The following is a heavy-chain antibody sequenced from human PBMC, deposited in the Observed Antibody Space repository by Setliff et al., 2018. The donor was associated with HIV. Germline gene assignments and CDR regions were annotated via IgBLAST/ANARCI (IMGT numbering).Heavy chain of an antibody. J-gene: IGHJ6*02. CDR2: INQDGNQI. Sequence: GGSLRLSCAASGFIFSTNWMSWVRQAPGKGPEWVANINQDGNQIYYLQSVKGRFTISRDNAKNSLYLQMNSLRADDTAVYFCARPTNIDTLYYGSQTFYMYYYGLDVWGQGTTVTV. D-gene: IGHD1-26*01. CDR1: GFIFSTNW. CDR3: ARPTNIDTLYYGSQTFYMYYYGLDV. V-gene: IGHV3-7*01.